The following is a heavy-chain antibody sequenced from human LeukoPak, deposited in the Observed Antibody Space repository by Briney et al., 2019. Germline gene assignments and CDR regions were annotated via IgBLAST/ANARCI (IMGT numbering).Heavy chain of an antibody. CDR2: ISWNSGSI. J-gene: IGHJ3*02. CDR3: AKGPIAAAAPGGAFDI. CDR1: GFTFDDYA. V-gene: IGHV3-9*01. Sequence: SGGSLRLSCAASGFTFDDYAMHWVRQAPGKGLEWVSGISWNSGSIGYADSVKGRFTISRDNAKNSLYLQMNSLRAEDTALYYCAKGPIAAAAPGGAFDIWGQGTMVTVSS. D-gene: IGHD6-13*01.